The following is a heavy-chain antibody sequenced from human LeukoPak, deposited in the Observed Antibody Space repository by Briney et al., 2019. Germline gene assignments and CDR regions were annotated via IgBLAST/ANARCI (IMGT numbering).Heavy chain of an antibody. J-gene: IGHJ4*02. D-gene: IGHD3-22*01. CDR1: GYSFTSYW. V-gene: IGHV5-51*01. CDR2: IYPGDSDT. CDR3: ARPYDSSGYYASGIDY. Sequence: GESLKISCKGSGYSFTSYWIGWVRQMPGKGLEWMGIIYPGDSDTRYSPSFQGQVTISADTSISTAYLQSSSLQASDTAIYYCARPYDSSGYYASGIDYWGQGTLVTVSS.